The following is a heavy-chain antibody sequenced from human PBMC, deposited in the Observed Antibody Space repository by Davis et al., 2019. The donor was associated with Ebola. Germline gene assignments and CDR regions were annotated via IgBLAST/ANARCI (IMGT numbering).Heavy chain of an antibody. V-gene: IGHV3-48*03. J-gene: IGHJ4*02. CDR1: EFTFSSYE. D-gene: IGHD4-17*01. CDR3: ALTTVTAHNFDY. CDR2: IDSSASTT. Sequence: GESLKISCAASEFTFSSYEMNWVRQAPGKGLEWVSYIDSSASTTYYADSVKGRFTISRDNAKNSLFLQMNTLRAGDAAVYYCALTTVTAHNFDYWGQGTLVIVSS.